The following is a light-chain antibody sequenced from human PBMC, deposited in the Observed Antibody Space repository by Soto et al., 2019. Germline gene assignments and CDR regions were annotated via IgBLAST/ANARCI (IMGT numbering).Light chain of an antibody. CDR2: GNI. J-gene: IGLJ3*02. CDR3: QAYDSSLSAWV. V-gene: IGLV1-40*01. Sequence: QSVLTQPPSVSGVPGQTITISCTGSRSNIGGGYDVHWYQQLPGTAPQLLVYGNINRPSRVPDRFSGSKSGTSASLAITGLQAEDEADYYCQAYDSSLSAWVFGGGTKVTV. CDR1: RSNIGGGYD.